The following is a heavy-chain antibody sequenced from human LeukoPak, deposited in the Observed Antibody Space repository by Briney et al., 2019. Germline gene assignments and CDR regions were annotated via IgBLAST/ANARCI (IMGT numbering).Heavy chain of an antibody. J-gene: IGHJ4*02. D-gene: IGHD6-13*01. CDR3: AKDVPSSSWYLGY. V-gene: IGHV3-30*02. Sequence: GGSLRLSCAASGFTFNSCAMHWVRQAPGKGLEWVALVRSDGNNKYYADSVKGRFTISRDDSKNTLYLQMNSLRPEDTAVYYCAKDVPSSSWYLGYWGQGTLATVSS. CDR1: GFTFNSCA. CDR2: VRSDGNNK.